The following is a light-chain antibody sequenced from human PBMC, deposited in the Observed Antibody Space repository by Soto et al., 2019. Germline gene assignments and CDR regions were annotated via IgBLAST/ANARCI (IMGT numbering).Light chain of an antibody. CDR2: GAS. Sequence: EIVLTQSPGTLSLSPGERATLSCRASQSVSSSYLAWYQQKPDQAPRLLIYGASSRATGIPDRFSGSGSGTDFTLIIIRLEPEDFAVYYCQKYSSSPRTFGQRTKVDIK. CDR3: QKYSSSPRT. J-gene: IGKJ1*01. CDR1: QSVSSSY. V-gene: IGKV3-20*01.